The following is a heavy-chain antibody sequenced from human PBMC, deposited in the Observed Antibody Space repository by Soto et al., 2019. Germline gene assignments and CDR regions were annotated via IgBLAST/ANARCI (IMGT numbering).Heavy chain of an antibody. V-gene: IGHV4-34*01. CDR2: INHSGST. CDR1: GGSFSGYY. D-gene: IGHD3-10*01. J-gene: IGHJ4*02. Sequence: QVQLQQWGAGLLKPSETLSLTCAVYGGSFSGYYWSWIRQPPGKGLEWIGEINHSGSTNYNPSLKSRVTISVDTSKNQFSLKLSSVTAADTAVYYCARVIRPGVGRRSYYFDYWGQGTLVTVSS. CDR3: ARVIRPGVGRRSYYFDY.